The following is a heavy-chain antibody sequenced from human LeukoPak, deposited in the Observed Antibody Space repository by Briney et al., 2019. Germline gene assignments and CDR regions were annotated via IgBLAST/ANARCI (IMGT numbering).Heavy chain of an antibody. Sequence: SETLSLTCAVSGDSISRSSFYWGWIRQPPGKGLEWIATIYYSGSTSYNPSLKSRVTISVDTSKNQFSLKVTSVTAADTGFYYCARLPRSEYTYGSEAYFDYWGQGTLVTVSS. CDR1: GDSISRSSFY. CDR3: ARLPRSEYTYGSEAYFDY. V-gene: IGHV4-39*01. J-gene: IGHJ4*02. D-gene: IGHD3-10*01. CDR2: IYYSGST.